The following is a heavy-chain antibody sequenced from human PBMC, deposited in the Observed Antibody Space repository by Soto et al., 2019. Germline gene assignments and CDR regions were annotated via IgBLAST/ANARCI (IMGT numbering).Heavy chain of an antibody. CDR3: ATWVDYGDFEGFDF. D-gene: IGHD4-17*01. CDR1: GYSFTDYK. Sequence: QGQLLQSGAEVKKPGASVKVSCKTSGYSFTDYKLHWVRQAPVQGLEWMGWVEPNGGSSYSAQKFPWLVTMTWDPSITTAYLDLTRLTTNDTATYFCATWVDYGDFEGFDFWDQGTLVTVYS. J-gene: IGHJ4*02. V-gene: IGHV1-2*04. CDR2: VEPNGGSS.